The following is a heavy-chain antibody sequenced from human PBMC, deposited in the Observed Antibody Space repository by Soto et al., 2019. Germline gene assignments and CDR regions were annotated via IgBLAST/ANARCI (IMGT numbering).Heavy chain of an antibody. D-gene: IGHD1-26*01. Sequence: GGSLRLSCAASGFTVSSNYMSWVRQAPGKGLEWVSVIYSGGSTYYADSVKGRFTISRDNSKNTLYLQMNSLRAEDTAVYYCARDDKWELHFDHWGQGTLVTVYS. CDR3: ARDDKWELHFDH. V-gene: IGHV3-53*01. CDR1: GFTVSSNY. CDR2: IYSGGST. J-gene: IGHJ4*02.